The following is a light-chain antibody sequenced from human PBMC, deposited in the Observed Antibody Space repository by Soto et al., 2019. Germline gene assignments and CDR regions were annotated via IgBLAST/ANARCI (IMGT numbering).Light chain of an antibody. CDR2: DST. J-gene: IGKJ5*01. CDR1: QSIHTS. CDR3: QQRNVWPPIT. Sequence: VLTQSPATLSLSPGARATLSCRAIQSIHTSLAWYQQKSGKPPLLFSYDSTLRANGVPDRFGGSRSGTEFTLTINSLEPQDFAVYYCQQRNVWPPITFGQGTRLE. V-gene: IGKV3-11*01.